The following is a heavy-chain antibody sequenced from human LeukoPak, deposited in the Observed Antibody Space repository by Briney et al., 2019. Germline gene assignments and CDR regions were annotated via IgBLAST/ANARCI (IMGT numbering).Heavy chain of an antibody. J-gene: IGHJ6*02. CDR3: AKVPYSDHGSGRPPFMDV. Sequence: GGSLRLSCAASGFTFSRYSMRWVRPPPGGVLGWVSTISYRGDSTYYADAEKGRFTISSDNSKNTLCLLRNSLRAEDTAVYDCAKVPYSDHGSGRPPFMDVWGQGTTVAVSS. CDR2: ISYRGDST. D-gene: IGHD3-10*01. CDR1: GFTFSRYS. V-gene: IGHV3-23*01.